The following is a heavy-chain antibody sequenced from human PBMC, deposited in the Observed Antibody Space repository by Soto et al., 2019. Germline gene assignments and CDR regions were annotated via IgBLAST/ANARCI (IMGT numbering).Heavy chain of an antibody. D-gene: IGHD5-12*01. CDR1: GFSLSTRGVG. CDR3: AHRSRGYAYYFDQ. V-gene: IGHV2-5*02. CDR2: IFWDDDK. J-gene: IGHJ4*02. Sequence: QITLKESGPTLAKPTQTLTLTCSFSGFSLSTRGVGVGWIRQPPGKALEWLALIFWDDDKWYSPSLRSRLTITEDTSNNQVVLIMNNMDPVDTATYYCAHRSRGYAYYFDQWGQGTLVTVSS.